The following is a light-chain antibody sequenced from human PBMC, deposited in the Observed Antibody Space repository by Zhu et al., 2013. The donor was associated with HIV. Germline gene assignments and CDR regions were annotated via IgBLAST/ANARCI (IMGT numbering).Light chain of an antibody. Sequence: QSALTQPASVSASPGQSITISCTGTSSDVGSYNLVSWYQQHPGRAPKLIIYEVTKRPSGVSNRFSGSKSDNTASLTISGLQAEDEADYYCSSYTSTSTVVFGGGTKLTVL. CDR2: EVT. CDR3: SSYTSTSTVV. J-gene: IGLJ2*01. CDR1: SSDVGSYNL. V-gene: IGLV2-14*02.